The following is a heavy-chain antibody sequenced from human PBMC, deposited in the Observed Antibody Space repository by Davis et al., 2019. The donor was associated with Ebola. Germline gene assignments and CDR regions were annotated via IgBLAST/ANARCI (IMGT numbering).Heavy chain of an antibody. V-gene: IGHV1-3*01. J-gene: IGHJ6*02. CDR3: ARGEWENYYDSSGYGIYYYGMDV. CDR1: GFTFSSYA. D-gene: IGHD3-22*01. Sequence: GESLKISCAASGFTFSSYAMHWVRQAPGQRLEWMGWINAGNGNTKYSQKFQGRVTITRDTSASTAYMELSSLRSEDTAVYYCARGEWENYYDSSGYGIYYYGMDVWGQGTTVTVSS. CDR2: INAGNGNT.